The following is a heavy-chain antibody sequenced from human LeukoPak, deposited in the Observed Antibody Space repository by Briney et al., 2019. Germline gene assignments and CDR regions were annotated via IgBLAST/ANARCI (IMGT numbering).Heavy chain of an antibody. V-gene: IGHV4-59*08. J-gene: IGHJ4*02. CDR2: IYYSGST. D-gene: IGHD5-18*01. Sequence: SETLSLTCTVSGGSISSYYWSWIRQHPGKGLVWIGYIYYSGSTNYNPSLKSRVTISVDTSMNQFSLKLNSVTAAGTAVYYCARHEYNYGSYYFDSWGQGTPVTVSS. CDR3: ARHEYNYGSYYFDS. CDR1: GGSISSYY.